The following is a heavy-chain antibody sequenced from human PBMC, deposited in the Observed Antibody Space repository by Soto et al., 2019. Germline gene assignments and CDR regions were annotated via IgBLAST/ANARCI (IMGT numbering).Heavy chain of an antibody. CDR1: GFTFSSYA. CDR3: AKDANYYGSDGAYYFAY. D-gene: IGHD3-10*01. V-gene: IGHV3-23*01. J-gene: IGHJ4*02. CDR2: ISGSGGST. Sequence: GGSLRLSCAASGFTFSSYAMSWVRQAPGKGLEWVSAISGSGGSTYYADSVKGRFTISRDNSKNTLYLQMNSLRAEDTAVYYCAKDANYYGSDGAYYFAYWVQGTLVTVSS.